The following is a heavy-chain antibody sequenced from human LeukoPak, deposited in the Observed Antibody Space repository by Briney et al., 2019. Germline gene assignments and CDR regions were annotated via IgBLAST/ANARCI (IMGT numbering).Heavy chain of an antibody. V-gene: IGHV3-30*04. CDR2: ISYDGSNK. CDR3: ARERGYDSSGYYDGLDY. Sequence: GGSLRLSCAASGFTFSSYAMHWVRQAPGKGLEWVAVISYDGSNKYYADSVKGRFTISRDNSKNTLHLQMNSLRAEDTAVYYCARERGYDSSGYYDGLDYWGQGTLVTVSS. J-gene: IGHJ4*02. CDR1: GFTFSSYA. D-gene: IGHD3-22*01.